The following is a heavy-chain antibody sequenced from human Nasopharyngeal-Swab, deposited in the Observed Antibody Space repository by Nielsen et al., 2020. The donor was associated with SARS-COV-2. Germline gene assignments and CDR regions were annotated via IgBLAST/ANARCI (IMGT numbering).Heavy chain of an antibody. CDR3: ARDLSSIWTSGLGV. Sequence: GESLKISCAASGFTFSAHYMDWVRQAPGKGLEWVGRSRKKANSYTTEYAASVKGRFNISRDDSKNSLYLQMSSLRTEDTALYYCARDLSSIWTSGLGVWGQGTTVIVSS. CDR2: SRKKANSYTT. V-gene: IGHV3-72*01. D-gene: IGHD6-13*01. CDR1: GFTFSAHY. J-gene: IGHJ6*02.